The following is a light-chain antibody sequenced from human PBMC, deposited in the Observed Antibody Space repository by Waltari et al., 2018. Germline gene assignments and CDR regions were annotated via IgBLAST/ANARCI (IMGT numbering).Light chain of an antibody. J-gene: IGLJ3*02. CDR1: SSNIGNEF. CDR2: DND. CDR3: ATWDGSVSSVV. V-gene: IGLV1-51*01. Sequence: QSVLTQPPSVSAAPGQTVTISCPGSSSNIGNEFVSWYQQLPGTAPKLVIYDNDERPSGIPDRFSASKSGTSATLGITGLQTGDEADYFCATWDGSVSSVVFGGGTKVTVL.